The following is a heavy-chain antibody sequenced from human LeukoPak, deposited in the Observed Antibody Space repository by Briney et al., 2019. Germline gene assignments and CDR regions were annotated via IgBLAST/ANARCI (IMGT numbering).Heavy chain of an antibody. CDR3: ARQTGAGLFILP. CDR1: GGSISRSGYY. D-gene: IGHD3-3*01. CDR2: IYYSGNT. J-gene: IGHJ4*02. V-gene: IGHV4-39*01. Sequence: PSETLSLTCTVSGGSISRSGYYWGWIRQTPGKGLEWIGSIYYSGNTYYNPSLKSRVTISVDTSKNQFSLILTSVTAADTAVYYCARQTGAGLFILPGGQGTLVTVSS.